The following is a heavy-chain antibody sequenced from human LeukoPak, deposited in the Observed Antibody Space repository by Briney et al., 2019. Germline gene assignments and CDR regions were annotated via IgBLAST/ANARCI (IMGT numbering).Heavy chain of an antibody. Sequence: PGGSLRLSCAASGFTFSSYSMNWVRQAPGKGLEWVSSISSSSSYIYYADSVKGRFTISRDNAKNSLYLQMNSLRAEDTAVYYCARVGDYYDSSGYYPYLDYWGQGTLVTVSS. CDR1: GFTFSSYS. CDR3: ARVGDYYDSSGYYPYLDY. J-gene: IGHJ4*02. V-gene: IGHV3-21*01. CDR2: ISSSSSYI. D-gene: IGHD3-22*01.